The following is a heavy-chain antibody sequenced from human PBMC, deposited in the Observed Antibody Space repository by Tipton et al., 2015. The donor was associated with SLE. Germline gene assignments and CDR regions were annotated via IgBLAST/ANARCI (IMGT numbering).Heavy chain of an antibody. D-gene: IGHD5-18*01. CDR1: GFTFSSYA. CDR3: ARDPASYSYGYDWFDP. CDR2: ISYDGSNK. V-gene: IGHV3-30*04. Sequence: SLRLSCAASGFTFSSYAMHWVRQAPGKGLEWVAVISYDGSNKYAADSVKGRFTISRDNSKNTLYLQMNSLRAGDTAVYYCARDPASYSYGYDWFDPWGQGTLVTVSS. J-gene: IGHJ5*02.